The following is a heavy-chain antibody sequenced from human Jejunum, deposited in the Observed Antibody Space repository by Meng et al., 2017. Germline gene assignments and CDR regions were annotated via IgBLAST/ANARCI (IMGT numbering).Heavy chain of an antibody. J-gene: IGHJ4*02. CDR2: INDSGST. V-gene: IGHV4-34*01. CDR1: GGSFSGHY. CDR3: VDSKWSANY. D-gene: IGHD3-3*01. Sequence: QLQQCGSGLLKPSEHLSLTCAVYGGSFSGHYWTWIRQPPGKGLEWIGEINDSGSTHYNPSLGSRVTISVDTSKSQFSLKLISVTAADTGVYYCVDSKWSANYWGQGTLVTVSS.